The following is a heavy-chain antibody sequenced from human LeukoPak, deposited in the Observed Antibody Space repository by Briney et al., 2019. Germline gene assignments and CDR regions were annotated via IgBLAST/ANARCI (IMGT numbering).Heavy chain of an antibody. J-gene: IGHJ6*02. CDR2: INPNSGGI. CDR3: AREFGGWSLVGMDV. CDR1: GYTFTGYY. D-gene: IGHD6-19*01. V-gene: IGHV1-2*02. Sequence: GASVKVSCKASGYTFTGYYMHWVRQAPGQGLEWMGWINPNSGGINYAQTFQGRVTMTRDTSTSTVYMELSRLRSDDTAVYYCAREFGGWSLVGMDVWGQGTTVTVSS.